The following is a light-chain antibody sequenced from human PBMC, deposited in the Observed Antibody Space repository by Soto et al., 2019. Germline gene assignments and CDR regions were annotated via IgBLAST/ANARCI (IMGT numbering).Light chain of an antibody. CDR1: QTISRN. V-gene: IGKV1-39*01. CDR2: VVS. CDR3: HKRDSIPYT. J-gene: IGKJ2*01. Sequence: DIQLTQSPSSLSASVGDRVTITCRASQTISRNLNWYQQKPGEAPRLLMYVVSTLQGGVPSRFSGSESGTDYTLTISSVQPDDFATYYCHKRDSIPYTFGQGTKLEIK.